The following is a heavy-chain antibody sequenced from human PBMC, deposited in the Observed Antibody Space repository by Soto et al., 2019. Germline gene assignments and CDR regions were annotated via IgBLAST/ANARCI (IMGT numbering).Heavy chain of an antibody. CDR1: GFTFSSYA. D-gene: IGHD6-13*01. CDR2: ISYDGSNK. J-gene: IGHJ6*02. Sequence: PGGSLRLSCAASGFTFSSYAMHWVRQAPGKGLEWVAVISYDGSNKYYADSVKGRFTISRDNSKNTLYLQMNSLRAEDTAVYYCARDIIAAAGTFPQDYYYYGMDVWGQGTTVTVYS. CDR3: ARDIIAAAGTFPQDYYYYGMDV. V-gene: IGHV3-30-3*01.